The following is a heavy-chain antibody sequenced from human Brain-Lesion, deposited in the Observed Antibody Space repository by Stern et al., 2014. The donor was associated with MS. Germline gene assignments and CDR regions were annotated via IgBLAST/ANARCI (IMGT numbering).Heavy chain of an antibody. Sequence: VQLVQSGAEVKKPGESLKISCKGSGYRFTSNWIGWVRQIPGQGLEWMGIIWPGDSETRSRPSFQGQATISADKSISAAYLQWSSLQASATAMYYCARRGDSSSSGFDYWGQGTLVIVSS. CDR2: IWPGDSET. D-gene: IGHD6-6*01. CDR1: GYRFTSNW. V-gene: IGHV5-51*01. CDR3: ARRGDSSSSGFDY. J-gene: IGHJ4*02.